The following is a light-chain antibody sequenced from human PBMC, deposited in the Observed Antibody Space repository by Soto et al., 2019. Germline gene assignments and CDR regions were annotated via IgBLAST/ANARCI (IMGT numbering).Light chain of an antibody. V-gene: IGLV2-23*02. CDR3: CSYAGGRTFVV. Sequence: QSALSQPASVSGSPGQSVTISCTGTSSDIGSYNLVSWYHHRPGQAPKLVIYEVTRRPSVDSNRFSGSKSGNTASLTIAGLQPDDEGDYYCCSYAGGRTFVVFGGGTKLNVL. J-gene: IGLJ3*02. CDR2: EVT. CDR1: SSDIGSYNL.